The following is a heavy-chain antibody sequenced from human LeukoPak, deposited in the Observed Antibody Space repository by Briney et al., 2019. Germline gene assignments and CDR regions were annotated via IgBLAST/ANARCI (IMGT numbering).Heavy chain of an antibody. CDR3: ARVGDEAAAAVDAFDI. D-gene: IGHD6-13*01. CDR2: ISVYNGNT. J-gene: IGHJ3*02. V-gene: IGHV1-18*01. CDR1: GYTFTSYG. Sequence: ASVKVSCKASGYTFTSYGISWVRQAPGQGLEWMGWISVYNGNTNYAQKLQGRVTMTTDTSTSTAYMELSRLRSDDTAVYYCARVGDEAAAAVDAFDIWGQGTMVTVSS.